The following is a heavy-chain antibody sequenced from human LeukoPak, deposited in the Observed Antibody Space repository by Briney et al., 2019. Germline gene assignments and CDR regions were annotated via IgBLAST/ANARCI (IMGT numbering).Heavy chain of an antibody. CDR2: ISSSGSTT. V-gene: IGHV3-11*04. Sequence: PGGSLRLSCAASGFTFSDYYMSWIRQAPGKGLEWVSYISSSGSTTYYADSVKGRFTISRDNAKNSLYLHMNSLRAEDTAVYYCARDRGHYYDSSGLRCAFDIWGQGTMVTVSP. CDR1: GFTFSDYY. CDR3: ARDRGHYYDSSGLRCAFDI. D-gene: IGHD3-22*01. J-gene: IGHJ3*02.